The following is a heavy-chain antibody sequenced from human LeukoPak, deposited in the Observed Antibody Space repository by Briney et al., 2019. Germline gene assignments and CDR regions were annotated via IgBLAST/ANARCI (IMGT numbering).Heavy chain of an antibody. CDR2: ISGSGGST. J-gene: IGHJ4*02. Sequence: PGGSLRLSCAASGFTFSSYAMSWVRQAPGKGLEWVSAISGSGGSTYYADSVKGRFTISRDKSKNTLYLQMNSLRAEDTAVYYCARDQRSQFGLDYWGQGTLVTVSS. CDR1: GFTFSSYA. V-gene: IGHV3-23*01. CDR3: ARDQRSQFGLDY. D-gene: IGHD3-16*01.